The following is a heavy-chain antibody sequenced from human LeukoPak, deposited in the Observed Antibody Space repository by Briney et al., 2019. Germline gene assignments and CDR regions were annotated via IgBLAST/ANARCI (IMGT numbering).Heavy chain of an antibody. Sequence: SETLSLTCAVYGGSFSGYYWSWIRQPPGKGLEWIGEINHSGSNNYNPSLKRRVTMSVDTSKNQFSLKLSSMTSADTAVYYCARVSGWNPLQAAHLDYWGKGTLVTVSS. J-gene: IGHJ4*02. CDR3: ARVSGWNPLQAAHLDY. CDR1: GGSFSGYY. V-gene: IGHV4-34*01. CDR2: INHSGSN. D-gene: IGHD6-19*01.